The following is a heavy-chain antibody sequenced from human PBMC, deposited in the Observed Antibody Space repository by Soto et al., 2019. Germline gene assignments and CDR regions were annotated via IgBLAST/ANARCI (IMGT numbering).Heavy chain of an antibody. J-gene: IGHJ4*02. CDR3: ARGGEAGGYKWNYEAFDY. CDR2: IIPIFGTA. V-gene: IGHV1-69*06. D-gene: IGHD1-7*01. Sequence: SVKVSCKASGGTFSSYAISWVRQAPGQGLEWMGGIIPIFGTANYAQKFQGRVTITADKSTSTAYMELSSLRSEDTAVYYCARGGEAGGYKWNYEAFDYWGQGTLVTVSS. CDR1: GGTFSSYA.